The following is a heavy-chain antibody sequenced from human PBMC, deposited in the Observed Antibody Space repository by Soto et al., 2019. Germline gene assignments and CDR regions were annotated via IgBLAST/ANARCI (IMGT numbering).Heavy chain of an antibody. D-gene: IGHD3-9*01. CDR3: AKIRRDDILTGYYDAFDI. Sequence: GGSLRLSCAASGFTFSSYAMSWVRQAPGKGLEWVSAISGSGGSTYYADSVKGRFIISRDNSKNTLYLQMNSLRAEDTAVYYCAKIRRDDILTGYYDAFDIWGQGTMVTVSS. J-gene: IGHJ3*02. CDR1: GFTFSSYA. CDR2: ISGSGGST. V-gene: IGHV3-23*01.